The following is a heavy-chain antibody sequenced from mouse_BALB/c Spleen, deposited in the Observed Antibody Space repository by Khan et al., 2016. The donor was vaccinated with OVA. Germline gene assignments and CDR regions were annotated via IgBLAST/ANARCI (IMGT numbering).Heavy chain of an antibody. CDR3: ASHLIESFAY. D-gene: IGHD2-4*01. J-gene: IGHJ3*01. Sequence: EVELVESGGDLVKPGGSLRLSCAVSGFTFSAYGMSWVRQPPDKKMVWVATINSDGYYTYYPDTVKGRFTISRNNAENTLYLQVSSVKSEDKAVYYCASHLIESFAYWGQGTLVTVSA. CDR2: INSDGYYT. CDR1: GFTFSAYG. V-gene: IGHV5-6*01.